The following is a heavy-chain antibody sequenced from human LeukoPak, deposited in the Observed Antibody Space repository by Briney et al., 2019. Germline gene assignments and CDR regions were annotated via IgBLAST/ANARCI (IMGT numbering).Heavy chain of an antibody. CDR2: IYYSGST. J-gene: IGHJ2*01. CDR3: ARDPRIAAAGTRPWYFDL. Sequence: SQTLSLTCTVSGGSISSGGYYWSWIRQHPGKGLEWIGYIYYSGSTYYNPSLKSRVTISVDTSKNQFSLKLSSVPAADTAVYYCARDPRIAAAGTRPWYFDLWGRGTLVTVSS. CDR1: GGSISSGGYY. D-gene: IGHD6-13*01. V-gene: IGHV4-31*03.